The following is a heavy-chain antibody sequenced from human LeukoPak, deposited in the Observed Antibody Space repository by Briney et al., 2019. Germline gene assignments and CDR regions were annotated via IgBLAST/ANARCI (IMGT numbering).Heavy chain of an antibody. CDR2: MDNFGIK. Sequence: AGGSLRLSCAASDFSVNNNYVDWVRQAPGKGLEWVSCMDNFGIKTYADSVRDRFTVSRDSSRNVVFLQMNSLRVEDTAVYYCAGGKYYGSRTRPGYLGYWGLGTMVTVSS. J-gene: IGHJ4*02. CDR1: DFSVNNNY. CDR3: AGGKYYGSRTRPGYLGY. V-gene: IGHV3-53*01. D-gene: IGHD3-10*01.